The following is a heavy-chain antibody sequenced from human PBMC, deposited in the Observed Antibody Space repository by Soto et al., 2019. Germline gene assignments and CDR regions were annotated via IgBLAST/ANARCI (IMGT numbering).Heavy chain of an antibody. CDR2: IYYSGST. Sequence: SETLSLTCTVSGGSISSGGYYWSWIRQHPGKGLEWIGCIYYSGSTYYNPSLKSRVTISVDTSKNQFSLKLSSVTAADTAVYYCARDGLEYCTNGVCYTAPDYWGQGTLVTVSS. CDR1: GGSISSGGYY. J-gene: IGHJ4*02. D-gene: IGHD2-8*01. CDR3: ARDGLEYCTNGVCYTAPDY. V-gene: IGHV4-31*03.